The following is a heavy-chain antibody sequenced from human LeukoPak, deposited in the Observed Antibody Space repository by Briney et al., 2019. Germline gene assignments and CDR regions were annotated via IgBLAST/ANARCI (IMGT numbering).Heavy chain of an antibody. D-gene: IGHD3-9*01. V-gene: IGHV1-69*04. CDR2: IIPILGIA. CDR3: ARDFGGEDILTGPPLY. Sequence: GASVKVSCKASGGIFSSFAISWVRQAPGQGLEWMGRIIPILGIANYAQKFQGRVTITADKSTSTAYMELSSLRSDDTAVCYCARDFGGEDILTGPPLYWGQGTQVTVSS. CDR1: GGIFSSFA. J-gene: IGHJ4*02.